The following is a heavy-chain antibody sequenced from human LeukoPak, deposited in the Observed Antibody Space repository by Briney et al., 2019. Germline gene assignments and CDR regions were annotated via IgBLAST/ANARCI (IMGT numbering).Heavy chain of an antibody. CDR3: ARETCSSTICPRRLVFYY. J-gene: IGHJ4*02. CDR1: GGSFSGYY. Sequence: SETVSLTCAVYGGSFSGYYWRWIRQPPAKGLEWIGEINHSGSTNHNPSLKSRVTISVDTSKNQFSLKLSSVTAADTAVYYCARETCSSTICPRRLVFYYWGQGTLVTVSS. CDR2: INHSGST. D-gene: IGHD2-2*01. V-gene: IGHV4-34*01.